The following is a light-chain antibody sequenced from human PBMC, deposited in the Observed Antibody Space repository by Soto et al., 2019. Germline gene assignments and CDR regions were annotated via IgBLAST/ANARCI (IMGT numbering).Light chain of an antibody. Sequence: QSALTQPASVSGSPGQSITISCTGTSSDVGAYIFVSWNQQHPGKAPKLMIYDIINRPSGVSNRFSGSKSGNTASLTISGLQAEDEADYYCVSFTTSRSYVFGTGTKVTVL. CDR1: SSDVGAYIF. V-gene: IGLV2-14*03. CDR3: VSFTTSRSYV. CDR2: DII. J-gene: IGLJ1*01.